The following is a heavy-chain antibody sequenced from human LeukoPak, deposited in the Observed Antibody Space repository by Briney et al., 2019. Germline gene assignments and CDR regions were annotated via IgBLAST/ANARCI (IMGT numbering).Heavy chain of an antibody. Sequence: SETLSLTCTVSGGSISSYYWSWIRQPPGKGLEWIGYIYYSGSTNYNPSLKSRVTISVDMSKNQFSLKLSSVTAADTAVYYCARDCSSTSCYGVVGMDVWGKGTTVTVSS. CDR2: IYYSGST. V-gene: IGHV4-59*01. D-gene: IGHD2-2*01. J-gene: IGHJ6*04. CDR3: ARDCSSTSCYGVVGMDV. CDR1: GGSISSYY.